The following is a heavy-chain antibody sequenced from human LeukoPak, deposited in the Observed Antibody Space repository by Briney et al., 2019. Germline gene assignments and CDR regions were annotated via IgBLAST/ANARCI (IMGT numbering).Heavy chain of an antibody. CDR2: IYYSGST. CDR3: ARNYYDFWSGYLIDAFDI. D-gene: IGHD3-3*01. J-gene: IGHJ3*02. CDR1: GGSTTNYY. Sequence: SETLSLTCTVSGGSTTNYYWSWIRQPPGKGLEWIGYIYYSGSTSYNPSLKSRVTISVDTSKNQFSLKLSSVTAADTAVYYCARNYYDFWSGYLIDAFDIWGQGTMVTVSS. V-gene: IGHV4-59*01.